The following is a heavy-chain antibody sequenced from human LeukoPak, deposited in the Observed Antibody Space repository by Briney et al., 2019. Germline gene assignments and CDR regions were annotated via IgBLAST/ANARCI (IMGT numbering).Heavy chain of an antibody. V-gene: IGHV1-46*01. CDR2: INPRGGSA. D-gene: IGHD3-10*01. J-gene: IGHJ4*02. CDR1: GYTFTGYH. Sequence: ASVTVSCKASGYTFTGYHMHWVRQAPGQGLEWMGIINPRGGSASSAQKFQGRVTLTRDTSTSTVYMELSRLRSEDTALYYCARDYHGSGSLTTFDYWGQGTLVTVSS. CDR3: ARDYHGSGSLTTFDY.